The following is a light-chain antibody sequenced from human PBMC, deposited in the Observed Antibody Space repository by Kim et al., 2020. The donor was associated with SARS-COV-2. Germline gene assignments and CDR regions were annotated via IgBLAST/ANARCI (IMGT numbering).Light chain of an antibody. Sequence: ASLGDRVTSTCRASENINTWLAWYQQKPGKAPNLLIYLASTLETGVPPRFSGSGSGTEFTLTIYSLQPDDFATYYCQHYSRFPYTFGQGTKLEI. J-gene: IGKJ2*01. CDR3: QHYSRFPYT. CDR2: LAS. V-gene: IGKV1-5*03. CDR1: ENINTW.